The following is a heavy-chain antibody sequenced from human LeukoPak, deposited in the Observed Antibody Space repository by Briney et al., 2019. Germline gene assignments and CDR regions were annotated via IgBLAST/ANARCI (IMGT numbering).Heavy chain of an antibody. Sequence: GGSLRLSCAASGFTFSSYCMRWVRQAPGKGLEWVAVISYDGSNKYYADSVKRRFTISRDNSKNTLYLQMNSLRAEDTAVYYCAKSQGGSYYYFDYWGQGTLVTVSS. D-gene: IGHD1-26*01. V-gene: IGHV3-30*18. CDR3: AKSQGGSYYYFDY. CDR1: GFTFSSYC. J-gene: IGHJ4*02. CDR2: ISYDGSNK.